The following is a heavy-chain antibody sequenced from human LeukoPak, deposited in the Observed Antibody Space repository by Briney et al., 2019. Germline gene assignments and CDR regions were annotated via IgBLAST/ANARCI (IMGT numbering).Heavy chain of an antibody. Sequence: SETLSLTCAVYGGSFSGYYWSWIRQPPGKGLEWMGEINHSGSTNYNPSLNSRVTISVDTAKNQFSLTLSSVTAADTAVYYCARARNYDSSGYLNYWGQGTLVTVSS. CDR3: ARARNYDSSGYLNY. D-gene: IGHD3-22*01. V-gene: IGHV4-34*01. CDR2: INHSGST. CDR1: GGSFSGYY. J-gene: IGHJ4*02.